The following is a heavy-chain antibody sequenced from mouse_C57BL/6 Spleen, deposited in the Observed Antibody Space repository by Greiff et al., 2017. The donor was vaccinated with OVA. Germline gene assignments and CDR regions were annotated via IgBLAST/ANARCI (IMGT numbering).Heavy chain of an antibody. CDR3: ALYDGYSWFAY. CDR1: GYTFTSYW. Sequence: VQLQESGAELVRPGSSVKLSCKASGYTFTSYWMHWVKQRPGQGLEWIGNINPSNGGTNYNEKFKSKATLTVDKSSSTAYMQLSSLTSEDSAVYYCALYDGYSWFAYWGQGTLVTVSA. V-gene: IGHV1-53*01. D-gene: IGHD2-3*01. J-gene: IGHJ3*01. CDR2: INPSNGGT.